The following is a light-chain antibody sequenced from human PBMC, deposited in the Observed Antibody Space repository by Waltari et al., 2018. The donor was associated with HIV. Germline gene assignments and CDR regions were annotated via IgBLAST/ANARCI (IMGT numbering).Light chain of an antibody. Sequence: VLMQSPGILSLSLGERASLSCRASKQSDNNFLARYLHQPGQAPQLLMYGASRRAAGIPNRFIGSGSGTDCTLVISSLEPEDFAVYYCQDYNNSPYTFGGGTRVE. CDR1: KQSDNNF. J-gene: IGKJ4*01. V-gene: IGKV3-20*01. CDR3: QDYNNSPYT. CDR2: GAS.